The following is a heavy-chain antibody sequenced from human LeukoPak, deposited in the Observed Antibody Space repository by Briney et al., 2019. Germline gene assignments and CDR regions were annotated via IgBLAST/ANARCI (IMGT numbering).Heavy chain of an antibody. CDR1: GFTVSSNY. J-gene: IGHJ2*01. D-gene: IGHD6-6*01. CDR2: IYSGGST. Sequence: AGGSLRLSCAASGFTVSSNYMSWVRQAPGKGLEWVSVIYSGGSTYYADSVKGRFTISRDNSKNTLYLQMNSLRAEDTAVYYCARYHVRSWYFDLWGRGTLVTVSS. V-gene: IGHV3-66*01. CDR3: ARYHVRSWYFDL.